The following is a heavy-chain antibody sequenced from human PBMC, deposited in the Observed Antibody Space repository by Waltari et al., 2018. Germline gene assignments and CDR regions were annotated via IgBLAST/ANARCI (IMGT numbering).Heavy chain of an antibody. J-gene: IGHJ6*02. D-gene: IGHD3-10*01. Sequence: QVQLQESGPGLVKPSETLSLTCAVSGYSISSGYYWGWIRQPPGKGLEWIRTIYHSGSTYYNPSLKSRVTRSVDTSKNQFSLKLSSVTAADTAVYYCARVPMVRGVLAFMDVWGQGTTVTVSS. CDR1: GYSISSGYY. CDR2: IYHSGST. CDR3: ARVPMVRGVLAFMDV. V-gene: IGHV4-38-2*01.